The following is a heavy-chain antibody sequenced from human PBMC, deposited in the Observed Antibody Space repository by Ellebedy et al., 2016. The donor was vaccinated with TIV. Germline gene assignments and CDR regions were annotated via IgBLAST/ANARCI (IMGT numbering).Heavy chain of an antibody. CDR1: GFTFSSYG. CDR2: ISYDGSNK. J-gene: IGHJ4*02. V-gene: IGHV3-30*18. Sequence: GESLKISXAASGFTFSSYGMHWVRQAPGKGLEWVAVISYDGSNKYYADSVKGRFTISRDNSKNTLYLQMNSLRAEDTAVYYCAKDQLDYWGQGTLVTVSS. CDR3: AKDQLDY.